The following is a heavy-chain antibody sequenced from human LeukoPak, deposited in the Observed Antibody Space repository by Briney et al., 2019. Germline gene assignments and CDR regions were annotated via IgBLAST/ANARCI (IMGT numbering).Heavy chain of an antibody. D-gene: IGHD3-10*01. V-gene: IGHV3-74*01. CDR1: GFTFSSYW. Sequence: GGSLRLSCAASGFTFSSYWMHWVRQAPGKGLVWVSGISWNSGSIGYADSVKGRFTFSRDNSKNTLYLHMNSLRAEDTAVYYCVKGLVYYFDYWGQGTLVSVSS. CDR3: VKGLVYYFDY. J-gene: IGHJ4*02. CDR2: ISWNSGSI.